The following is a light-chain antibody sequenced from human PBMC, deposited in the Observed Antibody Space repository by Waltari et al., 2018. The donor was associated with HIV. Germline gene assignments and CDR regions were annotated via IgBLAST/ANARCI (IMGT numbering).Light chain of an antibody. Sequence: QSALTQPPSASGSPVQSVTIPCTGTSSDVGGYNYVSCYQQHPGKAPKLMIYEVSKQPSGVPAGFSGSSYGNTASLAVTALHAEEEADYYCSSYAGSNNIGVFGGGTKLTVL. CDR2: EVS. J-gene: IGLJ2*01. CDR3: SSYAGSNNIGV. V-gene: IGLV2-8*01. CDR1: SSDVGGYNY.